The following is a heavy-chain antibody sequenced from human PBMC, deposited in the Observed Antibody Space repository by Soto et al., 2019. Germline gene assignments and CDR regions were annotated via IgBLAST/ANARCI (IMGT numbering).Heavy chain of an antibody. CDR3: GLMVYANWFDP. D-gene: IGHD2-8*01. V-gene: IGHV1-3*01. Sequence: GPVKVSCKASGYTFTGYAMHLVRQAPGQRLEWMGWINAGNGNTKYSQKFQGRVTITRDTSASTAYMELSSLRSEDTAVYYCGLMVYANWFDPWVHGSLVTVSS. CDR1: GYTFTGYA. CDR2: INAGNGNT. J-gene: IGHJ5*02.